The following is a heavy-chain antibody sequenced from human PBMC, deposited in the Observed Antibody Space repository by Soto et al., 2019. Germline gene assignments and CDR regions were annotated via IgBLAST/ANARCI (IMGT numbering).Heavy chain of an antibody. CDR1: GGSISSYY. CDR2: IYFSGGT. V-gene: IGHV4-59*12. D-gene: IGHD6-13*01. CDR3: ARESRSWYGSIWDY. J-gene: IGHJ4*02. Sequence: SETLSLTCTVSGGSISSYYWSWIRQPPEKGLEWIGYIYFSGGTNYNPSLKSRVTISVDTSKNQFSLKLSSVTAADTAVYYCARESRSWYGSIWDYWGQGTLVTVSS.